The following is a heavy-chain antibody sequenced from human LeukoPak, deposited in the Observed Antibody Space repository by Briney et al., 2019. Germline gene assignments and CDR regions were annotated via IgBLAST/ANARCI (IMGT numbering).Heavy chain of an antibody. V-gene: IGHV3-30*18. CDR3: AKGRAPYYYDSSDFFDY. D-gene: IGHD3-22*01. CDR1: GFTFSSYG. CDR2: ISYDGSNK. J-gene: IGHJ4*02. Sequence: SLILSFAASGFTFSSYGMHWVREAPGEGLEWVAVISYDGSNKYYADSVKGRFTIFRYNSKNTLYLQMNSLRAEDTAVYYCAKGRAPYYYDSSDFFDYWGQGTLGTVSS.